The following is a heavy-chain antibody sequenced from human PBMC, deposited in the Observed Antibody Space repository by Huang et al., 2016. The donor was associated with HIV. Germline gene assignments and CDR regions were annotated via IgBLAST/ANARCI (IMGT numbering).Heavy chain of an antibody. J-gene: IGHJ4*02. CDR1: GFSLNTSGVG. CDR2: IYWDDDK. Sequence: QITLKESGPTLVKPTQTLTLACTFSGFSLNTSGVGVAWIRQPPGKALEWLALIYWDDDKRYRPSLKSRLTSSKDPSNNQVVLTMTNMDPVDTASYFCAHIGDIVAAYSPEHFDYWGQGALVTVSS. D-gene: IGHD2-15*01. V-gene: IGHV2-5*02. CDR3: AHIGDIVAAYSPEHFDY.